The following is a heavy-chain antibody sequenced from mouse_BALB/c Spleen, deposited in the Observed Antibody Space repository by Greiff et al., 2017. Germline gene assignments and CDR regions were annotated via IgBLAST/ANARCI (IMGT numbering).Heavy chain of an antibody. Sequence: EVKLVESGGGLVQPGGSRKLSCAASGFTFSSFGMHWVRQAPEKGLEWVAYISSGSSTIYYEDTVKGRFTISRDNPKNTLFLQMTSLRSEDTAMYYCARSRGLLLYFDYWGQGTTLTVSS. V-gene: IGHV5-17*02. CDR3: ARSRGLLLYFDY. D-gene: IGHD2-3*01. CDR1: GFTFSSFG. CDR2: ISSGSSTI. J-gene: IGHJ2*01.